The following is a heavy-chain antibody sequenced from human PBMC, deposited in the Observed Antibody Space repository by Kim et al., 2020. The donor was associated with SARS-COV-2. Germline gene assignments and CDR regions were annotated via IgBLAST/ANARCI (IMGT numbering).Heavy chain of an antibody. CDR3: AREKVATTSYGMDV. J-gene: IGHJ6*02. CDR2: ISDSSTYI. CDR1: GFTFSTYI. V-gene: IGHV3-21*01. D-gene: IGHD5-12*01. Sequence: GESLQISCAASGFTFSTYIMNWVRQAPGKGLEWVSSISDSSTYIYYADSLKGRFTISRDNAKNSLYLQMNSLRAEDTAVYYCAREKVATTSYGMDVWGQGTTVTVSS.